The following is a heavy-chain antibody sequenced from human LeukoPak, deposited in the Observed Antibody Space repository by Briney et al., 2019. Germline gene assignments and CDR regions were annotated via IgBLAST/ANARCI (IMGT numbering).Heavy chain of an antibody. Sequence: GGSLRLSCIASGFMFSNYWMAWVRQVPGKGLEWLANIKPDGSDKYYVDSVKGRFTISRDNSKNTLYLQMNSLRAEDTAVYYCAKDKVFGQLNWFDPWGQGTLVTVSS. D-gene: IGHD6-13*01. CDR2: IKPDGSDK. CDR1: GFMFSNYW. CDR3: AKDKVFGQLNWFDP. J-gene: IGHJ5*02. V-gene: IGHV3-7*03.